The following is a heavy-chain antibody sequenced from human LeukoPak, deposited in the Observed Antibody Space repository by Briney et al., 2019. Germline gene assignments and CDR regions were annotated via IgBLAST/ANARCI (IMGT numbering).Heavy chain of an antibody. CDR3: AREAVAGTGIDY. J-gene: IGHJ4*02. V-gene: IGHV4-59*01. D-gene: IGHD6-19*01. CDR1: GGSFSGYY. CDR2: IYYSGST. Sequence: PSETLSLTCAVYGGSFSGYYWSWIRQPPGKGLEWIGYIYYSGSTNYNPSLKSRVTISVDTSKNQFSLKLSSVTAADTAVYYCAREAVAGTGIDYWGQGTLVTVSS.